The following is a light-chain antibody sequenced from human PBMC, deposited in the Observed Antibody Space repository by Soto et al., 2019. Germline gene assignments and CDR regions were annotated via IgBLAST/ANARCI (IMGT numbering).Light chain of an antibody. CDR3: MQTKQLPLT. CDR1: QSVLHSDGKTY. V-gene: IGKV2D-29*01. J-gene: IGKJ1*01. Sequence: ILMTQTPLALSFTPGQPPSISCKSSQSVLHSDGKTYLYWYLQRPGQPPQLLMSEVSDRFSGVPDRFSGTGSGTDFTLTISRVEAEDVGLYSCMQTKQLPLTFGPGTKVDTK. CDR2: EVS.